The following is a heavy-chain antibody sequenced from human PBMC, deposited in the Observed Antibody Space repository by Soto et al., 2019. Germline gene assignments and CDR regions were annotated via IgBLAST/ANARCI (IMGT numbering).Heavy chain of an antibody. D-gene: IGHD5-12*01. CDR3: LKEGGIGGYSQNYFDY. Sequence: PGGSLRLSCAASGFSFSTYSFSWVRQAPWKGLEWVSDIRGSGVGTYYADSVKGRFTISRDNSKNTLYLQMNSLRVEDTALYYCLKEGGIGGYSQNYFDYWGQGTPVAVSS. CDR1: GFSFSTYS. CDR2: IRGSGVGT. J-gene: IGHJ4*02. V-gene: IGHV3-23*01.